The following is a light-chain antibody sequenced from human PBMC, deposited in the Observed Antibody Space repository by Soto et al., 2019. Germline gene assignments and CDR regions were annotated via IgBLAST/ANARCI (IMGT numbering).Light chain of an antibody. V-gene: IGKV3-15*01. Sequence: EIVMTQSPATLSVSPGEGATLSCRASQSVRTNLAWYQQEPGQAPRLLIYGASTRATGIPARFSGSGSGTEFTLTISSLQSEDFAVYYCQQYNIWPLSFGPGTKVDIK. CDR3: QQYNIWPLS. CDR1: QSVRTN. J-gene: IGKJ3*01. CDR2: GAS.